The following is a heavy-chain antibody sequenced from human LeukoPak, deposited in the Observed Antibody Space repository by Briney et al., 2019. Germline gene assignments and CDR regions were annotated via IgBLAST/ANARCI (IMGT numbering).Heavy chain of an antibody. J-gene: IGHJ4*02. CDR3: ARQSGDQSSAWYFDA. Sequence: SETLSLTCAVYGGSFSGYYWSWIRQPPGKGLEWIGEINHSGSTNYNPSLKSRVTISVDTSKNQFSLKLSSVTAADTAIYYCARQSGDQSSAWYFDAWGQGTLVTVSS. CDR1: GGSFSGYY. D-gene: IGHD6-19*01. V-gene: IGHV4-34*01. CDR2: INHSGST.